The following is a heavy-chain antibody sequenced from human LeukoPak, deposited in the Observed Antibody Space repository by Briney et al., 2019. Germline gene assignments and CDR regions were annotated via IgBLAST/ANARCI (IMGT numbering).Heavy chain of an antibody. Sequence: GGSLRLSCAASGFTFSSYWMHWVRQAPGKGLVWVSRINGDGSSTTYADSMKGRFTISRDNAKNTLYLQMNSLRAEDTAVYYCARAARLAFDYWGQGTLVTVSS. CDR3: ARAARLAFDY. CDR2: INGDGSST. CDR1: GFTFSSYW. V-gene: IGHV3-74*01. D-gene: IGHD6-25*01. J-gene: IGHJ4*02.